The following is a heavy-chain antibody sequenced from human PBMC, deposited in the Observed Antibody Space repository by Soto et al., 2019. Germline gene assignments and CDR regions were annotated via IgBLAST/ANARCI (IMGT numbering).Heavy chain of an antibody. Sequence: PGGSLRLSCEASGFTFSNYDMNWVRQAPGKGLEWVSYISGSGRTIYYADSVKGHFTISRDSAKKSLFLQMNSLSAEDTALYYCARGDDNSGYYYAFDSWGQGTPVTVSS. D-gene: IGHD3-22*01. V-gene: IGHV3-48*03. CDR2: ISGSGRTI. CDR3: ARGDDNSGYYYAFDS. J-gene: IGHJ4*02. CDR1: GFTFSNYD.